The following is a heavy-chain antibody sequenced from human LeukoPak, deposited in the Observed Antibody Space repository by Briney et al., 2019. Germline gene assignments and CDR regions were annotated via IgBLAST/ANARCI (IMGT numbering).Heavy chain of an antibody. D-gene: IGHD6-6*01. CDR1: GFTFSSYE. V-gene: IGHV3-48*03. CDR2: ISSSGSTV. J-gene: IGHJ4*02. CDR3: AKAPEYDSYYFDY. Sequence: TGGSLRLSCAASGFTFSSYEMNWVRQAPGKGLEWVSYISSSGSTVYYADSVKGRFTISRDNSKNTLYLQMNSLRAEDTAVYYCAKAPEYDSYYFDYWGQGTLVTVSS.